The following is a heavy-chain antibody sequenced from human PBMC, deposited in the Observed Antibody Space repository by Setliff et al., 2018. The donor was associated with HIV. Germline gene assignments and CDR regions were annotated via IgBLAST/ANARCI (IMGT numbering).Heavy chain of an antibody. CDR2: INHSGST. CDR1: KFIFSSYS. V-gene: IGHV4-34*01. CDR3: ARDTHAFDI. Sequence: GSLRLSCVASKFIFSSYSMSWVRQAPGKGLEWIGEINHSGSTYYNASPKSRVTISADTSKNQFSLKLSSVTAADTDVYYRARDTHAFDIWGQGTMVTVSS. J-gene: IGHJ3*02.